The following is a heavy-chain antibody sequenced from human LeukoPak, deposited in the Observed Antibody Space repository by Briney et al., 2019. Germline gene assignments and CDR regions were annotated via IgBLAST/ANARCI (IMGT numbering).Heavy chain of an antibody. V-gene: IGHV3-23*01. CDR1: GFTFSSYA. CDR2: ISGSGGSP. D-gene: IGHD4-17*01. J-gene: IGHJ5*02. CDR3: AKDSTVTTGFKFDP. Sequence: PGGSLRLSCAASGFTFSSYAMDWVRLAPGKGLEWVSAISGSGGSPYYADPVKGRFTISRDNSKNTLYLQMNSLRAEDTAVYYCAKDSTVTTGFKFDPWGQGTLVTVSS.